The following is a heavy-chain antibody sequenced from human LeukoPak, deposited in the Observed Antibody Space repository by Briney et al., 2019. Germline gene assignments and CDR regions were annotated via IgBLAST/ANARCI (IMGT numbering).Heavy chain of an antibody. CDR1: GFTFSSYA. CDR2: ISYDGSNK. V-gene: IGHV3-30-3*01. D-gene: IGHD6-13*01. CDR3: ARDWVRGIAAAGTQDY. J-gene: IGHJ4*02. Sequence: PGGSLRLSCAASGFTFSSYAMHWVRQAPGKGLEWVAVISYDGSNKYYADSVKGRFTISRDNSKNTLYLQMNSLRAEDTAVYYCARDWVRGIAAAGTQDYWGQGTLVTVSS.